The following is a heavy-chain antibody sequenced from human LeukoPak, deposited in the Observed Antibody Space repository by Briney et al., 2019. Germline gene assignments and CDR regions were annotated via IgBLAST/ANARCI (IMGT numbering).Heavy chain of an antibody. D-gene: IGHD5-18*01. CDR2: IDPNSGGT. V-gene: IGHV1-2*02. CDR3: ARDRWVATAHYYFDF. Sequence: ASVKVSCKASEYTLTAYYMHWVRQAPGQGLEWMGWIDPNSGGTNYAQNFQGRVTMTRDTSISTAYMELSGLRSDDTAVYYCARDRWVATAHYYFDFWGQGTLVTVSS. CDR1: EYTLTAYY. J-gene: IGHJ4*02.